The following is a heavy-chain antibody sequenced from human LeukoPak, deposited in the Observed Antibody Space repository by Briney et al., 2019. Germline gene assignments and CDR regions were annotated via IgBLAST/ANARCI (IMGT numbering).Heavy chain of an antibody. CDR3: ARGRYSQYFDE. D-gene: IGHD5-18*01. CDR2: INHSGGT. Sequence: SETLSLTCSVYGGSFSGYYWGWIRPPPGKGLEWMRKINHSGGTYSNPSLKSRVTLSVDTSKNQFSLKRTSVTAAETGVYYCARGRYSQYFDEGSQGTLVTVS. J-gene: IGHJ4*02. V-gene: IGHV4-34*01. CDR1: GGSFSGYY.